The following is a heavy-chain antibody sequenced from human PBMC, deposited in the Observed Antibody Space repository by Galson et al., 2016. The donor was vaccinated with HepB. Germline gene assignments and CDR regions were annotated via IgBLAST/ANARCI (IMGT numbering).Heavy chain of an antibody. CDR3: ARDKERWVQYNYYFGMDV. Sequence: SVKVSCKASGYTFSSYPIHWVRQAPGQGLEWMGMITPDNGNTVYAQKFQGSVTMTSDTSTSTVYMEVSSLRSEHTAVYYCARDKERWVQYNYYFGMDVWGQGTTVTVSS. D-gene: IGHD5-24*01. CDR1: GYTFSSYP. J-gene: IGHJ6*02. CDR2: ITPDNGNT. V-gene: IGHV1-46*01.